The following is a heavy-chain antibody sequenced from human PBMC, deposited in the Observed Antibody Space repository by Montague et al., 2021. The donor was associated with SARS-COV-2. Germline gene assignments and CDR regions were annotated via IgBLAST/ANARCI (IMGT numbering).Heavy chain of an antibody. J-gene: IGHJ4*02. V-gene: IGHV3-9*01. CDR3: AATTYGSIAY. D-gene: IGHD2/OR15-2a*01. CDR1: GFTFPDYA. CDR2: VNWNGKSR. Sequence: SLRLSCAASGFTFPDYAMHWVRQAPGKGLEWVSGVNWNGKSRDYADSVKGRFTISRDNAANSLFLQMSSLRPEDTALYYCAATTYGSIAYWGQGNLVTVSS.